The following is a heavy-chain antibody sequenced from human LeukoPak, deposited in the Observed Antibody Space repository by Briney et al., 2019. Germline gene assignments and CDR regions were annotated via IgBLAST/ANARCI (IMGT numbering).Heavy chain of an antibody. V-gene: IGHV3-23*01. Sequence: GGSLTLSCAASGFTFSIYGMNWVRQAPGKGLEWVSGISPGADITYYVDSVKGRFTISRDNSKNTVYLQMNSLRAEDTAIYYCAKDCGWLHFCYRGQGTLVTVSS. D-gene: IGHD5-24*01. CDR1: GFTFSIYG. CDR2: ISPGADIT. CDR3: AKDCGWLHFCY. J-gene: IGHJ4*02.